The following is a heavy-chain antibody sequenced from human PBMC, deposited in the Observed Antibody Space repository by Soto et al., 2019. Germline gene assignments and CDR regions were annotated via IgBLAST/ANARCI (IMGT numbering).Heavy chain of an antibody. D-gene: IGHD2-2*01. J-gene: IGHJ4*02. V-gene: IGHV4-34*01. Sequence: QVQLQQWGAGLLKPSETLSLTCAVYGGSFSGYYWSWIRQPPGKGLEWIGEINHSGSTNYNPSLKSRVTISVDTSKNQFPLKLSSVTAADTAVYYCARAPFGVVGAKYFDYWGQGTLVTVAS. CDR2: INHSGST. CDR1: GGSFSGYY. CDR3: ARAPFGVVGAKYFDY.